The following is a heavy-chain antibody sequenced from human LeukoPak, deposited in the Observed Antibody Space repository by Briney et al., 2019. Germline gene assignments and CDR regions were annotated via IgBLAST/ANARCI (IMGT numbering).Heavy chain of an antibody. D-gene: IGHD4-23*01. CDR3: ARVKDYGGNSVGFDY. Sequence: SVTVSCTASGGTFSSYAISWVRQAPGQGLEWMGGIIPIFGTANYAQKFQGRVTITADESTSTAYMELSSLRSEDMAVYYCARVKDYGGNSVGFDYWGQGTLVTVSS. CDR2: IIPIFGTA. J-gene: IGHJ4*02. V-gene: IGHV1-69*01. CDR1: GGTFSSYA.